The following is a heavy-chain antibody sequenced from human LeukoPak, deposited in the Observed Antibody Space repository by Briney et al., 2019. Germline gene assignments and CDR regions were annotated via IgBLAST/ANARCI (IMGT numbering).Heavy chain of an antibody. D-gene: IGHD6-19*01. CDR1: GGSISSGGYS. CDR3: ARPSARYSSGWYRRYFDY. V-gene: IGHV4-30-2*01. J-gene: IGHJ4*02. Sequence: PSETLSLTCAVSGGSISSGGYSWSWIRQPPGKGLEWIGYIYHSGSTNYNPSLKSRVTISVDTSKNQFSLKLSSVTAADTAVYYCARPSARYSSGWYRRYFDYWGQGTLVTVSS. CDR2: IYHSGST.